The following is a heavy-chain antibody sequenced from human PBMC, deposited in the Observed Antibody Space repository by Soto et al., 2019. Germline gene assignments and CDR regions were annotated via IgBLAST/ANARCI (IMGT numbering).Heavy chain of an antibody. CDR3: ARGRGYCSGGSCYDAADPPFDY. Sequence: QVQLVQSGAEVKKPGSSVKVSCKASGGTFSSYAISWVRQAPGQGLEWMGGIIPIFGTANYAQKFQGRVTITADESTSTAYMELGSLRSEDTAVYYCARGRGYCSGGSCYDAADPPFDYWGQGTLVTVSS. CDR1: GGTFSSYA. J-gene: IGHJ4*02. CDR2: IIPIFGTA. D-gene: IGHD2-15*01. V-gene: IGHV1-69*01.